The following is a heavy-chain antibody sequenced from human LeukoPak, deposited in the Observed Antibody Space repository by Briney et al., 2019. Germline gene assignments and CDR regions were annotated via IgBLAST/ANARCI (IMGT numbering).Heavy chain of an antibody. V-gene: IGHV3-48*03. Sequence: GGSLRPTCAASGFTFSSYEMNWVRQAPRKGLEWVSYISSSGSTIYYADSVKGRFTISRDNAKNSLYLQMNSLRVEDTAVYYCLRGDRRDYWGQGTLVTVSS. CDR3: LRGDRRDY. CDR2: ISSSGSTI. CDR1: GFTFSSYE. J-gene: IGHJ4*02.